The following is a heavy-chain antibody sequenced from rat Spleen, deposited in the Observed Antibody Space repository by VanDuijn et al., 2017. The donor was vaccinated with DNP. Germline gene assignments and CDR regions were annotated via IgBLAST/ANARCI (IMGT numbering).Heavy chain of an antibody. J-gene: IGHJ4*01. CDR3: ARWRDYFDY. CDR1: AYSITTNY. CDR2: ISYSGST. V-gene: IGHV3-1*01. Sequence: EVQLQESGPGLVKPSQSLSLTCSVTAYSITTNYWGWIRKFPGNKMEWVGHISYSGSTSYNPSLKSRISITRDTSKNQFFLHLNSVTTEDTATYYCARWRDYFDYWGQGTSVTVSS. D-gene: IGHD1-11*01.